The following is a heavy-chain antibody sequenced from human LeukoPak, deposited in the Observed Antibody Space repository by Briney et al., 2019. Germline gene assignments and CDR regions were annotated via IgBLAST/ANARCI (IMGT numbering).Heavy chain of an antibody. CDR1: GFTFSSYA. CDR2: ISGSGGST. CDR3: AKELVSGIGRFLEWFSY. D-gene: IGHD3-3*01. Sequence: GGSLRLSCAASGFTFSSYAMSWVRQAPGKGLEWFAVISGSGGSTYYADSVKGRFTISRDNSKNTLYLQMNSLRAEDTAVYYCAKELVSGIGRFLEWFSYWGQGTLVTVSS. J-gene: IGHJ4*02. V-gene: IGHV3-23*01.